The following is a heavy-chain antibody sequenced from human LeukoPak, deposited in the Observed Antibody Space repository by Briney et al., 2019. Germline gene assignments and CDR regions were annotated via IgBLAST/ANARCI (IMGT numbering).Heavy chain of an antibody. J-gene: IGHJ2*01. CDR1: GGSISNYY. CDR3: ARGVRAVAFDL. D-gene: IGHD3-10*02. Sequence: SETLSLTCTVSGGSISNYYWNWIRQPPGKGLEWIGYIYYSGSTNYNPSLKSRVTISVDTSKNQFSLKLSSVTAADTAISYCARGVRAVAFDLWGRGTLVTASS. V-gene: IGHV4-59*01. CDR2: IYYSGST.